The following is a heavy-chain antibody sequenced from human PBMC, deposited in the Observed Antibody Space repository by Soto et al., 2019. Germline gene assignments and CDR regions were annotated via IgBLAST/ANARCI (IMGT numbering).Heavy chain of an antibody. CDR1: GFTFSNAW. D-gene: IGHD3-3*01. V-gene: IGHV3-15*01. J-gene: IGHJ4*02. Sequence: PVGSLRLSCAASGFTFSNAWMSWVRQAPGKGLEWVGRIKSKTDGGTTDYAAPVKGRFTISRDDSKNTLYLQMNSLKTEDTAVYYCTAYRSVFGVVIPKNYWGQGTLVTVSS. CDR2: IKSKTDGGTT. CDR3: TAYRSVFGVVIPKNY.